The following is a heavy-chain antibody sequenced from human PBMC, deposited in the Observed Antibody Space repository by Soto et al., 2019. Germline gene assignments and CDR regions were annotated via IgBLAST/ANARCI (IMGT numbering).Heavy chain of an antibody. V-gene: IGHV3-9*01. J-gene: IGHJ4*02. CDR3: AKDSASSYGSLDH. CDR1: GFTFDDYA. CDR2: INWNGDSV. Sequence: GGSLRLSCAASGFTFDDYAIHWVRQAPGKGLEWVSGINWNGDSVVYADSVKGRFTISRDNAKNSLYLQMNSLRAEDSALYYCAKDSASSYGSLDHWGQGT. D-gene: IGHD5-18*01.